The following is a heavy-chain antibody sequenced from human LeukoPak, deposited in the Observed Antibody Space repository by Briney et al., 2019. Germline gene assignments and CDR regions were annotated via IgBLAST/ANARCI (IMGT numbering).Heavy chain of an antibody. J-gene: IGHJ6*02. CDR2: ISGTGGST. Sequence: PGGSLRLSCAASRFMFSSYAMSWVRQAPGKGLEWVSAISGTGGSTYSAASVKGRFTISRDNSKKTLYLQMNSLRAEDTAVYYCAKALGDYYYYYGMDVWGQGTTVTVSS. CDR1: RFMFSSYA. V-gene: IGHV3-23*01. D-gene: IGHD2-21*02. CDR3: AKALGDYYYYYGMDV.